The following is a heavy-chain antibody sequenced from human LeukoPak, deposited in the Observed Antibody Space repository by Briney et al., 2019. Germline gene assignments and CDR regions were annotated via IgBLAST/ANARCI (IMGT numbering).Heavy chain of an antibody. D-gene: IGHD3-10*01. V-gene: IGHV4-34*01. J-gene: IGHJ4*02. Sequence: PSETLSLTCAVNGGSFSGYYWSWIRQPPGKGLEWIGEINHSGSTNYNPSLKSRVTISVDTSKNQFSLKLSSVTAADTAVYYCARGCGSGSRGCDFDYWGQGTLVTVSS. CDR2: INHSGST. CDR1: GGSFSGYY. CDR3: ARGCGSGSRGCDFDY.